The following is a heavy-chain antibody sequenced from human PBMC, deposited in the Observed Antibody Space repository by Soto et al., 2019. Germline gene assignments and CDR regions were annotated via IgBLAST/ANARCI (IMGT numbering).Heavy chain of an antibody. CDR2: IYYSGST. D-gene: IGHD3-3*01. J-gene: IGHJ6*02. Sequence: SETLSLTCTVSGGSISSGDYYWSWIRQPPGKGLEWIGYIYYSGSTYYNPSLKSRVTISVDTSKNQFSLKLSSVTAADTAVYYCAREKADFWSGSNPYYYYYGMDVWGQGTTVTVSS. CDR3: AREKADFWSGSNPYYYYYGMDV. CDR1: GGSISSGDYY. V-gene: IGHV4-30-4*01.